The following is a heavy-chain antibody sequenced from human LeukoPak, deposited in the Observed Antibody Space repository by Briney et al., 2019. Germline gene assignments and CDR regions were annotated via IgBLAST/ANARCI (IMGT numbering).Heavy chain of an antibody. Sequence: SETLSLTCRVSRGSFSYYYWSWIRPSPGKGLEWIGYFYYSGSSRFNPSLKSRVAISVDTSNNQFSLKLTSVTAADTAVYYCARHSYGDVYYLDFWGQGTLVTVSS. CDR1: RGSFSYYY. CDR3: ARHSYGDVYYLDF. J-gene: IGHJ4*02. V-gene: IGHV4-59*08. CDR2: FYYSGSS. D-gene: IGHD4-17*01.